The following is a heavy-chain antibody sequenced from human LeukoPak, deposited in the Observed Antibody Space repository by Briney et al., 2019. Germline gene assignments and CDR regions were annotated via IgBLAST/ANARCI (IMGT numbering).Heavy chain of an antibody. CDR3: AKDPLGYCTSASCWYLDS. V-gene: IGHV3-30*02. Sequence: TGGSLRLSCAASGFTFSSYGMHWVRQVPGKGLEWVAFIWYDGSHTYYADSVKGRFTISRDNSKNTLYLQMNSLRAEDTAVFYCAKDPLGYCTSASCWYLDSWGQGTLVTVSS. CDR1: GFTFSSYG. J-gene: IGHJ5*01. CDR2: IWYDGSHT. D-gene: IGHD2-2*01.